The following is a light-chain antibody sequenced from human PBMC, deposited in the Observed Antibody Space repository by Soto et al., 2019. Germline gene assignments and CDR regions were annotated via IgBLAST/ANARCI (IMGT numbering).Light chain of an antibody. V-gene: IGKV1-12*02. CDR3: QQSNIFPFT. J-gene: IGKJ4*01. CDR2: GAS. Sequence: IQITQSPSSVTACVGERVTITRRAAQNLGKWLAWYQQRPWKVPQLLISGASTLKSGVPSRFSGSGTGAGYTLTITGLQAEDIATYYCQQSNIFPFTFAGGTK. CDR1: QNLGKW.